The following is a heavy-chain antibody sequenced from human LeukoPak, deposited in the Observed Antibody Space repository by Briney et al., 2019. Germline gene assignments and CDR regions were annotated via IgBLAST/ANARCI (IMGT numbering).Heavy chain of an antibody. V-gene: IGHV3-21*01. Sequence: GGSLRLSCEVSGFTLSSYSMNWVRQAPWKGLEWVSSITTSSYYMYYADSVKGRFTISRDNAKNSLYLQINSLRAEDTAIYYCARALVVWSFDPWGQGTLVTVSS. J-gene: IGHJ5*02. CDR3: ARALVVWSFDP. CDR1: GFTLSSYS. CDR2: ITTSSYYM. D-gene: IGHD2-8*02.